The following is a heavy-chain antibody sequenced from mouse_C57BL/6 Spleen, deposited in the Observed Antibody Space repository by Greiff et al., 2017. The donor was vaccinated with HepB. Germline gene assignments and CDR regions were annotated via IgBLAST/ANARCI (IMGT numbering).Heavy chain of an antibody. D-gene: IGHD2-5*01. CDR3: AREDSNYVDWYFDV. V-gene: IGHV1-64*01. J-gene: IGHJ1*03. CDR2: IHPNSGST. CDR1: GYTFTSYW. Sequence: QVQLKQPGAELVKPGASVKLSCKASGYTFTSYWMHWVKQRPGQGLEWIGMIHPNSGSTNYNEKFKSKATLTVDKSSSTAYMQLSSLTSEDSAVYYCAREDSNYVDWYFDVWGTGTTVTVSS.